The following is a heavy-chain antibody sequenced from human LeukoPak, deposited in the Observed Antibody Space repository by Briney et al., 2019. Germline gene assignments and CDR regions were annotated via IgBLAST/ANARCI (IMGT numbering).Heavy chain of an antibody. J-gene: IGHJ4*02. CDR3: ARQIVATASIDD. V-gene: IGHV3-73*01. Sequence: PGGSLRLSCAASGFIFSGSPMHWVRQASGKGLEWVGRIRSRADNYATGYGASVKGRFTISRDDSKNTAYLQMNGLRAEDTAVYYCARQIVATASIDDWGQGTLVTVSS. CDR1: GFIFSGSP. D-gene: IGHD5-12*01. CDR2: IRSRADNYAT.